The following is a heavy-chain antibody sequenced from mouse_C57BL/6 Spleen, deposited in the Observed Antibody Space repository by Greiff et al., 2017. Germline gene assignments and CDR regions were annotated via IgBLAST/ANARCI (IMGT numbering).Heavy chain of an antibody. D-gene: IGHD1-1*01. Sequence: QVQLQQSGAELMKPGASVKLSCKATGYTFTGYWIEWVKQRPGHGLEWIGEILPGSGSTNYNEKFKGKATFTADPSSNTAYMQLSSLTTEDSAIYCCARDYGSSTSYWYFDVWGTGTTVTVSS. J-gene: IGHJ1*03. V-gene: IGHV1-9*01. CDR2: ILPGSGST. CDR1: GYTFTGYW. CDR3: ARDYGSSTSYWYFDV.